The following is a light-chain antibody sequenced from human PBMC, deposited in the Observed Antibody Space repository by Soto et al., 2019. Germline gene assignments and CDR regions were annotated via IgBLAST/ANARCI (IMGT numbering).Light chain of an antibody. CDR2: DAS. CDR1: QDLYNF. Sequence: DIQMTQSPSSLSASVGDRVTVTCQASQDLYNFLNWYQQKPGKAPKLLIYDASNLETGVPSRFSGSGSGTDFTFTISSLQPEDIATYFCQHYDNLPYTFGQGTKLEIK. CDR3: QHYDNLPYT. J-gene: IGKJ2*01. V-gene: IGKV1-33*01.